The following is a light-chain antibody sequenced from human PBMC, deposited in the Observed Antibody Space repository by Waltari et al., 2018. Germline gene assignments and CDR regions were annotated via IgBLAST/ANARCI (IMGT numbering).Light chain of an antibody. J-gene: IGLJ2*01. Sequence: QSALTQPASVSGSPGQSITISCTGTSSDFASSNYVSWYQQHPGKAPKLVIYDATYRPSGVSVRFSGSKSGNTASLTISGLQPEDEAAYYCSSYSGSITLFGGGTKLSVL. V-gene: IGLV2-14*03. CDR2: DAT. CDR3: SSYSGSITL. CDR1: SSDFASSNY.